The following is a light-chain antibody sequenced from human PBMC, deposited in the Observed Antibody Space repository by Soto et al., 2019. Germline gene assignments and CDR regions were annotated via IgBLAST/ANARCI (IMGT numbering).Light chain of an antibody. CDR1: SRDVGGYNY. J-gene: IGLJ1*01. V-gene: IGLV2-14*01. Sequence: QSALTQPASVSGSPGQSITISCTGTSRDVGGYNYVSWYQHYADKALKLIIYAVTSRPSGVSDRFSGSKSGNTASLTISGLQPEDEAHYYCSSFTLSTDVFGSGTKVTV. CDR2: AVT. CDR3: SSFTLSTDV.